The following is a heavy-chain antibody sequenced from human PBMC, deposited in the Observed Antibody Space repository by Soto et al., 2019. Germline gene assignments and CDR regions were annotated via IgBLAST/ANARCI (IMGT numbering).Heavy chain of an antibody. CDR3: DRYSYGASSWFDY. J-gene: IGHJ4*02. CDR1: GFTFSDHY. Sequence: EVQLVESGGGLVQPGGSLRLSCAASGFTFSDHYMDWVRQAPGKGLEWVGRTRNKANSYITEYAASVKGRFTVSRDDSTNSLYLQMNSLKTEDTAVYYCDRYSYGASSWFDYWGQGTLVTVSS. V-gene: IGHV3-72*01. D-gene: IGHD5-18*01. CDR2: TRNKANSYIT.